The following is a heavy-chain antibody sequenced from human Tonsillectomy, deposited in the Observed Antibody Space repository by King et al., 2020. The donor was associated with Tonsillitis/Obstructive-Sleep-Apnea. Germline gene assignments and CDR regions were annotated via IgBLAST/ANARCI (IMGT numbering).Heavy chain of an antibody. CDR3: AGEGTDFGVSLEYFQH. J-gene: IGHJ1*01. V-gene: IGHV1-2*06. D-gene: IGHD3-3*01. CDR2: INPSSGVT. CDR1: GYTFTGYY. Sequence: QLVQSGAEVKKPGASVKVSCKASGYTFTGYYMHWVRQAPGQGLEWMGRINPSSGVTNYAQNFQGRVTMTRDTSISTAYMELSRLRSDDTAVYYCAGEGTDFGVSLEYFQHWGQGTLVTVSS.